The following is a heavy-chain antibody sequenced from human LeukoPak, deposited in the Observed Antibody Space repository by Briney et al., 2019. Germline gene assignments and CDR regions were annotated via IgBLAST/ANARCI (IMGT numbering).Heavy chain of an antibody. D-gene: IGHD3-10*01. CDR2: VTGSGTTK. CDR3: AKGGMVRGVMDPIDY. V-gene: IGHV3-23*01. Sequence: PGGSLRLSCVASGFTFSTYRMNWVRQAPGKGLEWVSSVTGSGTTKYYADSVKGRFTISRDNSKNTLYLQMNSLRAEDTAVYYCAKGGMVRGVMDPIDYWGQGTLVTVSS. J-gene: IGHJ4*02. CDR1: GFTFSTYR.